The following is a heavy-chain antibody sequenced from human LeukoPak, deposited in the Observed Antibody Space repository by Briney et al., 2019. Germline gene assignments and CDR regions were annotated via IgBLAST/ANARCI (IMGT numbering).Heavy chain of an antibody. Sequence: SGGSLRLSCAASGFTFSSYAMSWVRQAPGKGLEWVSAISGSGGSTYYADSVKGRFTISRDNSKNTLYLQMNSLRAEDTAVYYCAKGLYSGYDYGHWGQGTLVTVSS. D-gene: IGHD5-12*01. CDR3: AKGLYSGYDYGH. V-gene: IGHV3-23*01. J-gene: IGHJ4*02. CDR1: GFTFSSYA. CDR2: ISGSGGST.